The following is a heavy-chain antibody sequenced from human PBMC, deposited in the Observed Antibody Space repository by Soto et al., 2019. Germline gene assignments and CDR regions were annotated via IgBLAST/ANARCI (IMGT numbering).Heavy chain of an antibody. CDR3: ARDRAWRFFEWSFDY. J-gene: IGHJ4*02. Sequence: QVHLVESGGGVVQPGRSLRLSCAASEFSFSNYAMHWVRQAPGKGLEWVAIISYDGSNEYYVDSVKGRFTISRDNSKNTLYLQMNSLRVEDTAVYYCARDRAWRFFEWSFDYWGQGTLVTVSS. V-gene: IGHV3-30-3*01. D-gene: IGHD3-3*01. CDR2: ISYDGSNE. CDR1: EFSFSNYA.